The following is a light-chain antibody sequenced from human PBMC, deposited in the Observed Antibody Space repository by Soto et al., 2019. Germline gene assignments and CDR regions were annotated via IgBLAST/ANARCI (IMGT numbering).Light chain of an antibody. CDR1: QSVSSN. CDR2: GAS. Sequence: EIVMTQSPSTLSVSPGERATLSCRASQSVSSNLAWYQQKPGQAPRLLIYGASTRATGIPARFSGSGSWTDFTLTISSLQAEDFAVYYCQQYNNWPPWTFGQGTTVEIK. V-gene: IGKV3-15*01. J-gene: IGKJ1*01. CDR3: QQYNNWPPWT.